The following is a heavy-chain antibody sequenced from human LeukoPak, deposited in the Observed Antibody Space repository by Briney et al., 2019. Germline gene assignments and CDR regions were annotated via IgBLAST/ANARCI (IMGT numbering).Heavy chain of an antibody. CDR2: TSSDLNVK. J-gene: IGHJ5*02. V-gene: IGHV3-30-3*01. CDR1: GFTFRNYV. CDR3: ARLGLEVGGPNWFDP. D-gene: IGHD1-1*01. Sequence: GGSLRLSCAASGFTFRNYVIHWVRQAPGKGLEWVAVTSSDLNVKLYADSVKGRFTISRDNSRSTLYLQMNSLRVEDTAVYYCARLGLEVGGPNWFDPWGQGTLVTVSS.